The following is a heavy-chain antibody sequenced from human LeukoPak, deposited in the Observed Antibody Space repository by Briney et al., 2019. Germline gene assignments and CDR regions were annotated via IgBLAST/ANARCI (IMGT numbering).Heavy chain of an antibody. CDR3: ASYIVVVPAAGNWFDP. V-gene: IGHV4-31*03. J-gene: IGHJ5*02. D-gene: IGHD2-2*01. CDR2: IYYSGST. Sequence: SETLSLTCTVSGGSISSGGYYWSWIRQHPGKGLEWLGYIYYSGSTYYNPSLKSRVTISVDTSKNQFSLKLSSVTAADTAVYYCASYIVVVPAAGNWFDPWGQGTLVTVSS. CDR1: GGSISSGGYY.